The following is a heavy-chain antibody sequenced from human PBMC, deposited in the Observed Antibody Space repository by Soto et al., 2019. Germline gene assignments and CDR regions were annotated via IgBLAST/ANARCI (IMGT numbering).Heavy chain of an antibody. CDR1: GFTFSSYG. CDR3: TGEVASGY. CDR2: ISKDGSVK. D-gene: IGHD2-8*02. V-gene: IGHV3-30*03. Sequence: QVQLVESGGGVVQPGRSLRLSCAASGFTFSSYGMHWVRQAPGKGLEWVAVISKDGSVKYYADSVKGRFTISRDNSKNTLYLQMNSLGAEDTAAYYCTGEVASGYWGQGTLVTGSS. J-gene: IGHJ4*02.